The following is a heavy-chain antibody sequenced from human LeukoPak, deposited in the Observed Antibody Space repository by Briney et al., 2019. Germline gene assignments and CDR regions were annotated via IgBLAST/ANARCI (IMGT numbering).Heavy chain of an antibody. D-gene: IGHD4-17*01. CDR3: AKDDYGDFLFDY. Sequence: GGSLRLSCAASGFTFSSYAMSWVRQAPGKGLEWVSAISGSGGSTNYADSVKGRFTISRDNSKNTLYLQMNSLRAEDTAVYYCAKDDYGDFLFDYWGQGTLVTVSS. J-gene: IGHJ4*02. CDR1: GFTFSSYA. CDR2: ISGSGGST. V-gene: IGHV3-23*01.